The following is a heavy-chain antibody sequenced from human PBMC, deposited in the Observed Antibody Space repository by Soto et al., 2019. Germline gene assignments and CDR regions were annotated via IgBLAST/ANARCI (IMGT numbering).Heavy chain of an antibody. CDR3: AKAIGYSYGPTDAFDI. D-gene: IGHD5-18*01. V-gene: IGHV3-23*01. CDR2: ISGSGGST. Sequence: GGSLRLSCAASGFTFSSYAMSWVRQAPGKGLEWVSAISGSGGSTYYADSVKGRFTISRDNSKNTLYLQMNSLRAEDTAVYYCAKAIGYSYGPTDAFDIWGQGTMVTVSS. CDR1: GFTFSSYA. J-gene: IGHJ3*02.